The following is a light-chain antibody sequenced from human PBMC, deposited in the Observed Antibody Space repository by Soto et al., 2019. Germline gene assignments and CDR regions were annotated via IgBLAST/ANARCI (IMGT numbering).Light chain of an antibody. J-gene: IGKJ5*01. Sequence: DIQMTQSPSSVSASVGDRVTITCRASRNIKTSLAWYQQRPGKGPELLIYDASTLQSGVPSRISGSGSGTEFTLTISRLQPEDFATFYCQQISSFPPTFG. CDR2: DAS. CDR1: RNIKTS. CDR3: QQISSFPPT. V-gene: IGKV1-12*01.